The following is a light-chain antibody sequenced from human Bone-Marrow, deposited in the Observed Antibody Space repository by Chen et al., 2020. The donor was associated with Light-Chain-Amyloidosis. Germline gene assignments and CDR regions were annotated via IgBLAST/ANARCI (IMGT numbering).Light chain of an antibody. CDR3: QAWDNNSWV. CDR2: QYK. J-gene: IGLJ3*02. CDR1: GLGDKY. Sequence: SSEPTQPPSVSVSPGQTVAITCSGDGLGDKYASGYQQGPGRSPVLVMFQYKHRPSGISERFSGSTSGNTVTLPISGTQAVDEAAYYCQAWDNNSWVFGGGTKVTVL. V-gene: IGLV3-1*01.